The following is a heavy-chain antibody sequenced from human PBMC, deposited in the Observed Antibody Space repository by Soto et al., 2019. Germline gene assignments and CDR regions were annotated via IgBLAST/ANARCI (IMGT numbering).Heavy chain of an antibody. V-gene: IGHV3-23*01. CDR3: AKRKARRYDFWSGPKGGSGAFDI. CDR2: ISGSGGST. D-gene: IGHD3-3*01. J-gene: IGHJ3*02. Sequence: GGSLRLACAASGVTFSNYGIHWVRQAPGKGLEWVSAISGSGGSTYYADSVKGRFTISRDNSKNTLYLQMNSLRAEDTAVYYCAKRKARRYDFWSGPKGGSGAFDIWGQGTMVTVSS. CDR1: GVTFSNYG.